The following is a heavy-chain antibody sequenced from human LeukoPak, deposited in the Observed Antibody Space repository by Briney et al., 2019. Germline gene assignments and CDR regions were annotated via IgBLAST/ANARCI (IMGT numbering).Heavy chain of an antibody. Sequence: ASVKVSCKASGYTFTSYAMHWVRQAPGQRLEWMGWINAGNGNTKYSQEFQGRVTITRDTSASTAYMELSSLRSEDMAVYYCARGYCSGGSCPRNWFDPWGQGTLVTVSS. J-gene: IGHJ5*02. CDR2: INAGNGNT. CDR3: ARGYCSGGSCPRNWFDP. CDR1: GYTFTSYA. V-gene: IGHV1-3*03. D-gene: IGHD2-15*01.